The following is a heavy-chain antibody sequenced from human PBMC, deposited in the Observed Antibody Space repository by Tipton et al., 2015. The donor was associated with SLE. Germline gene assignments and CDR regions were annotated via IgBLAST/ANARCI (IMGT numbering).Heavy chain of an antibody. Sequence: TLSLTCTVSGASISSGGFYWTWIRQHPGKALEWIGYIYYTGTTYYNPSLNSRLTLSVDTSRNQFSLKLNSVTAADTAVYYCARESYTSDYYYYMDVWGKGTSVTVSS. V-gene: IGHV4-31*03. CDR1: GASISSGGFY. D-gene: IGHD1-26*01. CDR2: IYYTGTT. CDR3: ARESYTSDYYYYMDV. J-gene: IGHJ6*03.